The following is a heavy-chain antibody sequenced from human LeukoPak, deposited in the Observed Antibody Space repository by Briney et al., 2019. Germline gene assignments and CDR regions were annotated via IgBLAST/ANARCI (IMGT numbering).Heavy chain of an antibody. V-gene: IGHV1-2*02. J-gene: IGHJ4*02. CDR2: INPNSGGT. Sequence: ASVKVSCKDSGYTFTGYYMHWVRQAPGQGLEWMGWINPNSGGTNNAQKFQGRVTMTRDTSIRTAYMELSRLSSDDWAVYYCASPLGGMSLFDYWGQGTLVTVSS. CDR3: ASPLGGMSLFDY. CDR1: GYTFTGYY. D-gene: IGHD5/OR15-5a*01.